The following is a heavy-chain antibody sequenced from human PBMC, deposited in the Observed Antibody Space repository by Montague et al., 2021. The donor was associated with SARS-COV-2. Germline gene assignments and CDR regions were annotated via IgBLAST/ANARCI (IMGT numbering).Heavy chain of an antibody. V-gene: IGHV4-34*01. Sequence: SETLSLTCAVHGTSFSRYYWNWVRQPPGKGLEWIGEINHGGSTKYSPSLKSRLTISADTSKNQFSLKLTSVAAADTAVYYCARLRDGVVPSPILGVGPYYSYYYMDVWGRGTTVTVS. D-gene: IGHD3-10*01. CDR3: ARLRDGVVPSPILGVGPYYSYYYMDV. CDR2: INHGGST. CDR1: GTSFSRYY. J-gene: IGHJ6*03.